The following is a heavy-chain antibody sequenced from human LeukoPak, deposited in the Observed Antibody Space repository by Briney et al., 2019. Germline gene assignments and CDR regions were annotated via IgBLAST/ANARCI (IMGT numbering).Heavy chain of an antibody. V-gene: IGHV3-11*06. CDR1: GFTFSDYY. CDR2: ISSSSSYT. D-gene: IGHD3-10*01. CDR3: ARDDGSGSSPLDY. J-gene: IGHJ4*02. Sequence: NPGGSLRLSCAASGFTFSDYYMSWIRQAPGKGLEWVSYISSSSSYTNYADSVKGRFTISRDNAKNSLYPQMNSLRAEDTAVYYCARDDGSGSSPLDYWGQGTLVTVSS.